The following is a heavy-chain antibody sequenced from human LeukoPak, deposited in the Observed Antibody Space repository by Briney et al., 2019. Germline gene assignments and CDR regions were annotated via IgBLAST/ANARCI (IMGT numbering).Heavy chain of an antibody. CDR3: ARDHYGSSSALDY. J-gene: IGHJ4*02. Sequence: SQTLSLTCTVSGGSISSGDYYWSWIRQPPGKGLEWIGYIYYSGSTNYNPSLKSRVTISVDTSKNQFSLKLSSVTAADTAVYYCARDHYGSSSALDYWGQGTLVTVSS. CDR2: IYYSGST. CDR1: GGSISSGDYY. V-gene: IGHV4-61*08. D-gene: IGHD6-6*01.